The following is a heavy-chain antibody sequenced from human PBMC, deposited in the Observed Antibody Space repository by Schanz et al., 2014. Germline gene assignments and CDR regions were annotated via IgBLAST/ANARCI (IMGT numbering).Heavy chain of an antibody. V-gene: IGHV3-30*18. CDR3: AKYGGGYSYGFVEY. CDR2: ISDDGSNH. Sequence: QVQLVESGGGVVQPGRSLRLSCAASGFTFSDHYMDWVRQAPGKGLEWVAVISDDGSNHYYPDSVKGRFTISRDNAKNSLYLEMNSLRAGDTAVYYCAKYGGGYSYGFVEYWGQGILVTVSS. CDR1: GFTFSDHY. J-gene: IGHJ4*02. D-gene: IGHD5-18*01.